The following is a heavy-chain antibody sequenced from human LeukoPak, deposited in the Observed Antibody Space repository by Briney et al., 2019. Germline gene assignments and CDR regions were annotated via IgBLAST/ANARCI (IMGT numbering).Heavy chain of an antibody. D-gene: IGHD4-17*01. Sequence: GGSLSLSCAASGFTFSDHYMDWVRQAPGKGLEWVSTINDSNDNTYSADSVKGRFTVSRDNSKNTLYLQMNNLRAEDTAVYYCARDRYYGDHTQVDYWGQGTLVTVSS. J-gene: IGHJ4*02. CDR2: INDSNDNT. CDR1: GFTFSDHY. CDR3: ARDRYYGDHTQVDY. V-gene: IGHV3-23*01.